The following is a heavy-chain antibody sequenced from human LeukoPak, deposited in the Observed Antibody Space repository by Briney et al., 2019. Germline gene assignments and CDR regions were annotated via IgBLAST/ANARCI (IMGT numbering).Heavy chain of an antibody. V-gene: IGHV4-4*07. Sequence: PSETLSLTCTVSGGSISSYYWSWIRQPAGKGLEWIGRIYTSGSTNYNPSLKSRVTMSVDTSENQFSLKLSSVTAADTAVYYCARGDYYGSGSYLYYYYYTDVWGKGTTVTVSS. CDR2: IYTSGST. CDR3: ARGDYYGSGSYLYYYYYTDV. J-gene: IGHJ6*03. D-gene: IGHD3-10*01. CDR1: GGSISSYY.